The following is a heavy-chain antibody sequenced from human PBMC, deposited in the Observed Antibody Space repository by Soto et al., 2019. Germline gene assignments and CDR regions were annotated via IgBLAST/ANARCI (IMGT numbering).Heavy chain of an antibody. CDR3: ARENLRWFDP. J-gene: IGHJ5*02. D-gene: IGHD3-9*01. CDR2: IYQSGTT. V-gene: IGHV4-59*01. Sequence: KASETLSLTCTVSDAPINSYYWSWIRQPPGKGLEWIGYIYQSGTTTYNPSLESRVTISIDTSKRQVSLKLTSVTAADTAVYYCARENLRWFDPWGPGTLVTVSS. CDR1: DAPINSYY.